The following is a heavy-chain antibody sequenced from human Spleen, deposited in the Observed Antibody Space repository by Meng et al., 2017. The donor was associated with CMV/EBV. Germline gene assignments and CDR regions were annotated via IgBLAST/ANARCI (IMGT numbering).Heavy chain of an antibody. CDR1: GYTFTAHY. V-gene: IGHV1-2*02. CDR3: ARDNNWGPDY. J-gene: IGHJ4*02. D-gene: IGHD7-27*01. Sequence: VTCKASGYTFTAHYFHWVRQAPGQGLEWMGWIHPHRGDTNYAQQFQGRVTLTRDTSINTGYMELTRLTSDDTAVYYCARDNNWGPDYWGQGTLVTVSS. CDR2: IHPHRGDT.